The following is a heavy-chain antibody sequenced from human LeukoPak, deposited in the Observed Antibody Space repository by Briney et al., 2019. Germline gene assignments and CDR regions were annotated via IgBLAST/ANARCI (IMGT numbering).Heavy chain of an antibody. CDR3: ASQVRGVMV. V-gene: IGHV3-30-3*01. D-gene: IGHD3-10*01. Sequence: GGSLRLSCAASGFTFSDYYMSWIRQAPGKGLAWVAVISYDGSNKYYADSVKGRFTISRDNSKNTLYLQMNSLRAEDTAVYYCASQVRGVMVWGQGTLVTVSS. CDR2: ISYDGSNK. J-gene: IGHJ4*02. CDR1: GFTFSDYY.